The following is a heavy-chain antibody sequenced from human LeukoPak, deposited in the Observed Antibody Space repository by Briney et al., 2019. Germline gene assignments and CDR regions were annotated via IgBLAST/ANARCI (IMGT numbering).Heavy chain of an antibody. D-gene: IGHD4/OR15-4a*01. Sequence: MTSETLSLTCTVSGGSIRSYYWSWIRQHPGKGLEWIGYISYSGTTYYNPPLKSRLTISLDTSKNQFSLELSSVTAADTAVYYCARAAWRGTNSRDAFDIWGLGTVVTVSS. J-gene: IGHJ3*02. CDR1: GGSIRSYY. CDR3: ARAAWRGTNSRDAFDI. V-gene: IGHV4-31*03. CDR2: ISYSGTT.